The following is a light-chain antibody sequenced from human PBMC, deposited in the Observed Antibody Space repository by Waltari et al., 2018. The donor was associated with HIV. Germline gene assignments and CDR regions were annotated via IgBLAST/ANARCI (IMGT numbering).Light chain of an antibody. J-gene: IGLJ2*01. CDR1: SSDIGSFDH. V-gene: IGLV2-14*03. Sequence: SALTQPASVSGSPGQSITISCLGASSDIGSFDHVSWYQQHPDKAPQLILYVVTYRPSGVSGRVSGSRSGSMASLTISGLQPEDDADYFCCSYSDSGTILFGGGTRVTVL. CDR2: VVT. CDR3: CSYSDSGTIL.